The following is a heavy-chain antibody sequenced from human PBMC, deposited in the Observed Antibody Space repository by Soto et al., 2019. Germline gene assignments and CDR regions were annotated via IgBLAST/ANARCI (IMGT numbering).Heavy chain of an antibody. J-gene: IGHJ3*01. CDR2: ISYDGRYR. CDR1: GFMFSSHG. Sequence: QVQLVQSGGGVVQPGRSLSLSCAASGFMFSSHGMHWVRQTPGKGLEWVALISYDGRYRYYSDSVKGRFTISRDNPRGTLFLQMNTLRTEDTAVYYCAKDRGVGTVDAFDLWGHGTMVTVSS. D-gene: IGHD3-3*01. CDR3: AKDRGVGTVDAFDL. V-gene: IGHV3-30*18.